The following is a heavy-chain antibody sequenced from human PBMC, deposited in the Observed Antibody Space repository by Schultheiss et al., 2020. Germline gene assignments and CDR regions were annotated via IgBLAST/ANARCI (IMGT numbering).Heavy chain of an antibody. CDR1: GDSVSSNSAA. CDR3: ARLSRIAAAGRAVLYGMDV. V-gene: IGHV6-1*01. Sequence: SQTLSLTCAISGDSVSSNSAAWNWIRQSPSRGLEWLGRTYYRSKWYNDYAVSVKSRITINPDTSKNQFSLQLNSVTPEDTAVYYCARLSRIAAAGRAVLYGMDVWGQGTTVTVS. J-gene: IGHJ6*02. CDR2: TYYRSKWYN. D-gene: IGHD6-13*01.